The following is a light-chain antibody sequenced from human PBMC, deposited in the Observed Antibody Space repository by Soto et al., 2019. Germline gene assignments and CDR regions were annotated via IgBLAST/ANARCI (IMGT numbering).Light chain of an antibody. Sequence: DIQMTQSPSTLSASVGDRVTITCRASQSIGNKLAWYQQKPGKAPKLLIYDAFSLKSGVPSRFSGSGSGTEFTLTISSLRPDDFAIYYCQQYHNSWTFGQGTKVDIK. CDR1: QSIGNK. CDR2: DAF. V-gene: IGKV1-5*01. J-gene: IGKJ1*01. CDR3: QQYHNSWT.